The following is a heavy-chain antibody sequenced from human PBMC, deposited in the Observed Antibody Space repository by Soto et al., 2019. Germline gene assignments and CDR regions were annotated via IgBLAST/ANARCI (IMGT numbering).Heavy chain of an antibody. CDR2: ISVSGGST. D-gene: IGHD4-17*01. J-gene: IGHJ4*02. Sequence: PXGGLRLSCAASGFTLSSYTMSWVRQAPGKGLEWVSSISVSGGSTYYADSVKGRFTISRDNSKNTLYLQMNSLRAEDTAVYYCAYHYGDRGTFDYWGQGTLVTVSS. CDR1: GFTLSSYT. CDR3: AYHYGDRGTFDY. V-gene: IGHV3-23*01.